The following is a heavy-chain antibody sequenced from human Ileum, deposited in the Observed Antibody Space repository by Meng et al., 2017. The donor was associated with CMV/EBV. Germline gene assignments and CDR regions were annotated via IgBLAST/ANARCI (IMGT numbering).Heavy chain of an antibody. V-gene: IGHV3-30*02. D-gene: IGHD2-2*01. CDR1: GFTFSSYC. J-gene: IGHJ4*02. CDR3: AKVSWDQLLLGVDN. CDR2: IQHDGSNK. Sequence: GESLKISCVASGFTFSSYCMHWVRQAPGKGLEWVAFIQHDGSNKYYADSVKGRFTISRDNSKNTLYLQMNSLRAEDTAVYYYAKVSWDQLLLGVDNWGQGTMVTVSS.